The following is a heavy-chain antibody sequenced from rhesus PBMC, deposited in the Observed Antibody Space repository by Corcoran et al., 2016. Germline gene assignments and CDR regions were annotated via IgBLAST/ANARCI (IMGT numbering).Heavy chain of an antibody. Sequence: QVQLQESGPGLVKPSETLSLTCAVSGYSISSGYGWSWIRQPPGKGLEWIGYNSYTGSSYYTTPFKSRVTISIDTSKNQFSLKLSSVTAADTAVYYCARLIAAAGSADYWGQGVLVTISS. CDR1: GYSISSGYG. D-gene: IGHD6-31*01. CDR2: NSYTGSS. J-gene: IGHJ4*01. CDR3: ARLIAAAGSADY. V-gene: IGHV4-127*01.